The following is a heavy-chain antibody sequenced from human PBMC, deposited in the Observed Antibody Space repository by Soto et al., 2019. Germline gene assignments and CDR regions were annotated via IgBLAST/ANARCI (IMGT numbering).Heavy chain of an antibody. CDR2: ITGSGGTT. V-gene: IGHV3-23*01. Sequence: GGSLRLSCAASRFTFSSYAMSWVRQAPGKGLEWVSFITGSGGTTFYADSVKGRFTISRDNSKNTLYLQMNSLRAEDTAVYYCAKHHGSKSWYCLDSWGQGTLVTVSS. CDR3: AKHHGSKSWYCLDS. J-gene: IGHJ4*02. CDR1: RFTFSSYA. D-gene: IGHD6-13*01.